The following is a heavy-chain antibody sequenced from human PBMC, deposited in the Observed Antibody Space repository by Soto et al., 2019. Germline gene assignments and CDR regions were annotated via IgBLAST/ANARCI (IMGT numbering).Heavy chain of an antibody. V-gene: IGHV4-4*02. D-gene: IGHD4-17*01. Sequence: SETLSLTCAVSGGSISSSNWWSWVRQPPGKGLEWIGEIYHSGSTNYNPSLKSRVTISVDKSKNQFSLKLSSVTAAETAVYYCARDGAADYGGYRDWFDPWGKGTRVTVSS. CDR1: GGSISSSNW. CDR2: IYHSGST. CDR3: ARDGAADYGGYRDWFDP. J-gene: IGHJ5*02.